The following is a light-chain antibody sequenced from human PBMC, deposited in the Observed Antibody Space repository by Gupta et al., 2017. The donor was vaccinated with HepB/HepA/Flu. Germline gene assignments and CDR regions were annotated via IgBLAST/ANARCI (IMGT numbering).Light chain of an antibody. CDR2: DVN. Sequence: QSALTQPRSVSGSPGQSVTISCTGTSSDVGRYNFVSWYQQHPGEAPKLMIYDVNKRPSGAPDRFSGSKSGNTASLTISGLQADDEADYYCSSFAGWYSLLVFGSGTEVTVL. J-gene: IGLJ1*01. CDR1: SSDVGRYNF. V-gene: IGLV2-11*01. CDR3: SSFAGWYSLLV.